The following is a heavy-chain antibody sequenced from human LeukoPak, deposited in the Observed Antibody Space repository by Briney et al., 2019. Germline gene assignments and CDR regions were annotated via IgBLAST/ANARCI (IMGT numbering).Heavy chain of an antibody. CDR1: GFTFSSYW. D-gene: IGHD3-3*01. Sequence: PGGSLRLSCAASGFTFSSYWMHWVRQAPGKGLVWVSRINSDGSSTSYADSVKGRFTISRDNAKNTLYLQMNSLRAEDTAVYYCARDPFPHITIFGVVMNYWGQGTLVTVSS. J-gene: IGHJ4*02. CDR2: INSDGSST. CDR3: ARDPFPHITIFGVVMNY. V-gene: IGHV3-74*01.